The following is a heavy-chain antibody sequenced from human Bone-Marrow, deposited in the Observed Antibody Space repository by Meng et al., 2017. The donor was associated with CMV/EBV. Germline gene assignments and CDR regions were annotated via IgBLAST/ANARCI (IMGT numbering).Heavy chain of an antibody. Sequence: GESLKISCAASGFTFTSYWMTWVRQAPGKGLEWVANIKPDGSEKYCVDSVKGRFTISRDNSKNTLYLQMNSLRAEDTAVYYCARARRIFGTANAIDYWGQGTLVTVSS. CDR3: ARARRIFGTANAIDY. V-gene: IGHV3-7*04. D-gene: IGHD3-3*02. CDR1: GFTFTSYW. J-gene: IGHJ4*02. CDR2: IKPDGSEK.